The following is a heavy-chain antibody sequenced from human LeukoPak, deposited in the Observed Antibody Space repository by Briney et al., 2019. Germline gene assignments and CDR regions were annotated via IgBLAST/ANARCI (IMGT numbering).Heavy chain of an antibody. Sequence: RTGGSLGLSCAASGFTFSSYAMSWVRQPPGKGLEWIGEIYHSGSTNYNPSLKSRVTISVDKSKNQFSLKLSSVTAADTAVYYCARVESIVGATMDYWGQGTLVTVSS. CDR1: GFTFSSYAM. V-gene: IGHV4-4*02. CDR3: ARVESIVGATMDY. CDR2: IYHSGST. D-gene: IGHD1-26*01. J-gene: IGHJ4*02.